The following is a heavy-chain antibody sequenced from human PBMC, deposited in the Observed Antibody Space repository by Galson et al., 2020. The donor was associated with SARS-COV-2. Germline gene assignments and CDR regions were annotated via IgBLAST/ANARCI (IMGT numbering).Heavy chain of an antibody. CDR3: ARDKSIATLTRGYFGLDV. CDR2: ISAYNGDT. D-gene: IGHD6-6*01. Sequence: ASVKVSCKASTYTFAGHGISWVRQAPGQGLEWMGWISAYNGDTNYAQQLQGRVTMTTDTSTDTAYMELRSLRSDDTAVYYCARDKSIATLTRGYFGLDVWGQGTTVTVSS. V-gene: IGHV1-18*01. J-gene: IGHJ6*02. CDR1: TYTFAGHG.